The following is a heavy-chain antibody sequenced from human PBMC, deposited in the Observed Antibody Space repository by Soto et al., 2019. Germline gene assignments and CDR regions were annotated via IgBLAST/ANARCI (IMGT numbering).Heavy chain of an antibody. CDR1: GGSIRSGCYS. CDR3: ARCNSGSYYVDY. D-gene: IGHD1-26*01. Sequence: SETLCLTCAVSGGSIRSGCYSWSWIRQPPGKGLEWIGYIYHSGSTYYNPSLKSRVTISVDRSKNQFSLKLSSVTAADTAVYYCARCNSGSYYVDYWGQGTLVTVS. V-gene: IGHV4-30-2*01. J-gene: IGHJ4*02. CDR2: IYHSGST.